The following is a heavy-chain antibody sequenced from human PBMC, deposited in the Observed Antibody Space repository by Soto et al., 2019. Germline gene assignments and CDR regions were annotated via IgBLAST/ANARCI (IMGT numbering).Heavy chain of an antibody. CDR1: SGSVISTDYY. V-gene: IGHV4-31*01. CDR2: IYHSGSA. J-gene: IGHJ4*02. D-gene: IGHD5-12*01. Sequence: QVRLQESGPGLVKPSQTLSLACTVSSGSVISTDYYWTWIRQYPGKNLEWIGNIYHSGSASYNPSLKSLLTLSVDRSKNQFFLKLASVTAADTAVYYCASHGSAGSGVFDHWGQGTLVTVSS. CDR3: ASHGSAGSGVFDH.